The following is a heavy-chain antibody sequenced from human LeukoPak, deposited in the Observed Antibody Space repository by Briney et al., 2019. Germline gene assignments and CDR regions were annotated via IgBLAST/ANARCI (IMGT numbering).Heavy chain of an antibody. D-gene: IGHD4-17*01. CDR1: GGSISSGGYY. V-gene: IGHV4-31*03. CDR3: ARVRDYGDYSPDY. Sequence: PSQTLSLTCTVSGGSISSGGYYWSWIRQHPRKGLEWIGYIYYSGSTYYNPSLKSRVTISVDTSKNQFSLKLSSVTAADTAVYYCARVRDYGDYSPDYWGQGTLVTVSS. J-gene: IGHJ4*02. CDR2: IYYSGST.